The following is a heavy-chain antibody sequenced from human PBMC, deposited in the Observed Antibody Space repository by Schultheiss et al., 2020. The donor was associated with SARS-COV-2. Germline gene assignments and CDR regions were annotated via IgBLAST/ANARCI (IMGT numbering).Heavy chain of an antibody. CDR3: ARGALHHWFDP. V-gene: IGHV4-59*12. Sequence: SETLSLTCTVSGGSISSYYWSWIRQPPGKGLEWIGYIYYSGSTNYNPSLKSRVTISVDTSKNQFSLKLSSVTAADTAVYYCARGALHHWFDPWGQGTLVTVSS. J-gene: IGHJ5*02. D-gene: IGHD4-11*01. CDR2: IYYSGST. CDR1: GGSISSYY.